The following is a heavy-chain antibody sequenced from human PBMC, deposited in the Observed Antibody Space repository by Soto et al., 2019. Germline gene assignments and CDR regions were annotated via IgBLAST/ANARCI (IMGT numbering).Heavy chain of an antibody. Sequence: QVQLVQSGTEVKKTGASVKVSCKAFGYSFTGYHMHWVRQAPGKGLEWMGRINPSDGGTKYAQKFQGRLTMARDTSTSTVYMQLSSLISEDTAIYYCASNSIALFTGLGYWGQGTLVTVSS. CDR2: INPSDGGT. CDR3: ASNSIALFTGLGY. J-gene: IGHJ4*02. V-gene: IGHV1-46*01. CDR1: GYSFTGYH. D-gene: IGHD3-3*02.